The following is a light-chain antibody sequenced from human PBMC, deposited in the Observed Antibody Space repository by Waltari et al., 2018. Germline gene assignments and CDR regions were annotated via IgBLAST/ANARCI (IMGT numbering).Light chain of an antibody. J-gene: IGKJ1*01. CDR3: QQYNTHPWT. CDR2: KAS. CDR1: ESVSHW. V-gene: IGKV1-5*03. Sequence: DIHLTQSPTTLAASVGGRVTITCRASESVSHWFARHQPRPGKAPRVLILKASYLEGGVSQRFSGSRSETEFTLTISSLQPDDFATDDCQQYNTHPWTFGQGTKVESK.